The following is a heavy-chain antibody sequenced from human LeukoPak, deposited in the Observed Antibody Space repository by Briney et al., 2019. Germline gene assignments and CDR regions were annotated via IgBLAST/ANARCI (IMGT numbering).Heavy chain of an antibody. CDR2: ITYDGYYK. CDR1: GFTFTNYG. V-gene: IGHV3-30*03. D-gene: IGHD3-10*01. Sequence: GSLRLSCAASGFTFTNYGMHWVRQAPGKGLEWVALITYDGYYKYYSDSVKGRFTISSDTSKNTLYLQMNSLRAEDTAVYYCARDLSPVVRASPMGYWGQGTPVTVSS. J-gene: IGHJ4*02. CDR3: ARDLSPVVRASPMGY.